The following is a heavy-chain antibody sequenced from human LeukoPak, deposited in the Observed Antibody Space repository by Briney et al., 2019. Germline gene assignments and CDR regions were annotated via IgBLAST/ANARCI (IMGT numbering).Heavy chain of an antibody. V-gene: IGHV1-46*01. J-gene: IGHJ4*02. CDR3: ARGSLSKAHWLSEILYYFDY. CDR1: GYTFTSYY. Sequence: GASVKVSCKASGYTFTSYYMHWVRQAPGQGLEWMGIINPSGGSTSYAQKFQGRVTMTRDTSTSTVYMELSSLRSEDTAVYYCARGSLSKAHWLSEILYYFDYWGQGTLVTVSS. CDR2: INPSGGST. D-gene: IGHD3-9*01.